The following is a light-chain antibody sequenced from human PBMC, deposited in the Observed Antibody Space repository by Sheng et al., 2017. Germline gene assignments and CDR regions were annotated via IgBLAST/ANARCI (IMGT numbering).Light chain of an antibody. CDR3: CSYAYSSTV. J-gene: IGLJ2*01. V-gene: IGLV2-23*01. CDR1: SSYVGSYNL. CDR2: EDN. Sequence: QSALTQPASVSGSPGQSITISCTGISSYVGSYNLVSWYQQHPGEAPKLITYEDNKRPSGVSNRFSGTKSGTTASLTISGLQAEDEADYYCCSYAYSSTVFGGGTKLTV.